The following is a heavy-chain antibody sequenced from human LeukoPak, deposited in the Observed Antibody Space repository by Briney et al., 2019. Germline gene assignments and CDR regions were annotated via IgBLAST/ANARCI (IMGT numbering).Heavy chain of an antibody. D-gene: IGHD3-22*01. J-gene: IGHJ4*02. CDR3: ARGVWYYDSSGYYDY. Sequence: ASVKVSCKASGYTFTSYDINWLRQASGQGLEWMGWMNPNSGNTGYAQKFQGRVTMTRNTSISTAYMELSSLRSEDTAVYYCARGVWYYDSSGYYDYWGQGTLVTVSS. CDR1: GYTFTSYD. V-gene: IGHV1-8*01. CDR2: MNPNSGNT.